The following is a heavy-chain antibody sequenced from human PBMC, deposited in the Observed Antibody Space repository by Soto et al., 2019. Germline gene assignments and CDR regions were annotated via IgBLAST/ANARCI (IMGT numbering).Heavy chain of an antibody. Sequence: PSQTLSLTCAITGDSVSSNSAGWSCVIRSPSRGLEWLGRTYYRSKWYYEYAVSVRGRITINPDTSKNQYSLQLNSVTPEDTAVYFCARGEQYSGRIFDYWGQGTLVTVSS. V-gene: IGHV6-1*01. D-gene: IGHD1-26*01. CDR3: ARGEQYSGRIFDY. J-gene: IGHJ4*01. CDR2: TYYRSKWYY. CDR1: GDSVSSNSAG.